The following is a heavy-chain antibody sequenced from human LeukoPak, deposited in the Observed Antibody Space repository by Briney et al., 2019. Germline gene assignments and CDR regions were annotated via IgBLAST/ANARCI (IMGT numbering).Heavy chain of an antibody. Sequence: GGSLRLSCAASGFTFTTYWMSWVRQAPGKGLEWVANIKQDGTEKYYVDSVKGRFTISRDNAKNSLYLQMNSLRAEDTAIYYCANSAAVGTFYWGQGTLVTVSS. D-gene: IGHD6-13*01. V-gene: IGHV3-7*03. CDR3: ANSAAVGTFY. CDR2: IKQDGTEK. CDR1: GFTFTTYW. J-gene: IGHJ4*02.